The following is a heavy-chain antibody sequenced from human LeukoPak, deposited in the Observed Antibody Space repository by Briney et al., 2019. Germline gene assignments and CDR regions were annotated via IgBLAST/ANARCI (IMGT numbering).Heavy chain of an antibody. CDR2: ISGSGGST. Sequence: GGSLRLSCAASGFVFTNYWMSWIRQAPGKGLEWVSAISGSGGSTYYADSVKGRFTISRDNSKNTLYLQMNSLRAEDTAVYYCAKDGSHSHGMDVWGQGTTVTVSS. CDR1: GFVFTNYW. CDR3: AKDGSHSHGMDV. J-gene: IGHJ6*02. V-gene: IGHV3-23*01. D-gene: IGHD2-2*03.